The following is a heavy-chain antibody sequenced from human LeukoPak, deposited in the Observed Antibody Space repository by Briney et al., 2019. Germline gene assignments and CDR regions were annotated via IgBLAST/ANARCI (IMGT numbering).Heavy chain of an antibody. CDR2: IRSKANSYAT. CDR3: TRTRYFDWMNWFDP. D-gene: IGHD3-9*01. V-gene: IGHV3-73*01. Sequence: GGSLRLSCAASGFTFSGSAMHWVRQASGKGLEWVGRIRSKANSYATAYAASVKGRFTISRDDSKNTAYLQMNSLKTEDTAVYYCTRTRYFDWMNWFDPWGQGTLVTVSS. CDR1: GFTFSGSA. J-gene: IGHJ5*02.